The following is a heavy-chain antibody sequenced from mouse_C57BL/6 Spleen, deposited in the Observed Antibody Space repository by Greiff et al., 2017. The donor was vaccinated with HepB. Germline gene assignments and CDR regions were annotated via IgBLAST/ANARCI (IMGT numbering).Heavy chain of an antibody. Sequence: DVQLVESGGGLVKPGGSLKLSCAASGFTFSDYGMHWVRQAPEKGLEWVAYISSGSSTFYYADTVKGRFTISRDNAKDTLFLQMTSLRSEDTAMYYCARPPGMDYWGQGTSVTVSS. CDR3: ARPPGMDY. CDR1: GFTFSDYG. CDR2: ISSGSSTF. V-gene: IGHV5-17*01. J-gene: IGHJ4*01.